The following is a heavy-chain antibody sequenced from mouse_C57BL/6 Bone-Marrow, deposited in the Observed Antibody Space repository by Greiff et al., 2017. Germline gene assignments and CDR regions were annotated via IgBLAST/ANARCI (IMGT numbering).Heavy chain of an antibody. Sequence: EVQRVESGGGLVQPGGSLSLSCAASGFTFTDYYMSWVRQPPGKALEWLGFIRNKANGYTTEYSASVKGRFTISRANSQSILYLQINAVRAEDSATYSCARFYDGFAYWGQGTLVTVSA. J-gene: IGHJ3*01. CDR2: IRNKANGYTT. CDR1: GFTFTDYY. V-gene: IGHV7-3*01. D-gene: IGHD2-3*01. CDR3: ARFYDGFAY.